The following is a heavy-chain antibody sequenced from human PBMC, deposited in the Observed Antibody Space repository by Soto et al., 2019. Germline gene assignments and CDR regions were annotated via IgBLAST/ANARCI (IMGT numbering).Heavy chain of an antibody. J-gene: IGHJ6*03. CDR3: ASDIVVVPAATLSHYYYVDV. D-gene: IGHD2-2*01. Sequence: PSETLSLTCAVYGGSFSGYYWSWIRQPPGKGLEWIGEINHSGSTNYNPSLKSRVTISVDTSKNQFSLKLSSVTAADTAVYYCASDIVVVPAATLSHYYYVDVWGKGTTVTVSS. CDR2: INHSGST. CDR1: GGSFSGYY. V-gene: IGHV4-34*01.